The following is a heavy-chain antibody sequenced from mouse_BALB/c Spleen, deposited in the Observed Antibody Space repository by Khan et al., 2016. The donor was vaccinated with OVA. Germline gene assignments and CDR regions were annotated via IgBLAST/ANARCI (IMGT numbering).Heavy chain of an antibody. CDR1: GYTFTEYT. J-gene: IGHJ3*01. CDR3: ARGYFGSTWFAY. Sequence: EVQLQQSGPELVKPGASVKISCKTSGYTFTEYTMHWVRQSHGKSLEWIGGINPNNGDTTYNQQFKGKATLTVDKSSSQAYMELRSLTSDDSAVFYCARGYFGSTWFAYWGQGTLVTVSA. CDR2: INPNNGDT. V-gene: IGHV1-18*01. D-gene: IGHD1-1*01.